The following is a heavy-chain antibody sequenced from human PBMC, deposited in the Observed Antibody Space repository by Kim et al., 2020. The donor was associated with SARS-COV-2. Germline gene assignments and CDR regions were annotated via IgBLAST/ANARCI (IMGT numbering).Heavy chain of an antibody. CDR2: IYTSGST. CDR1: GGSISSGSYY. CDR3: ARALGVRGGSIDY. Sequence: SETLSLTCTVSGGSISSGSYYWNWIRQPAGKGLEWIGRIYTSGSTNYNPSLKSRVTISVDTSKNQFSLKLSSVTAADTAVYYCARALGVRGGSIDYWGQGTPVTVSS. J-gene: IGHJ4*02. D-gene: IGHD3-10*01. V-gene: IGHV4-61*02.